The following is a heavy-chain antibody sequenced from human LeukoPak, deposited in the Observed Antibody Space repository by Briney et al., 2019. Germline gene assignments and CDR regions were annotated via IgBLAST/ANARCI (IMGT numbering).Heavy chain of an antibody. D-gene: IGHD3-10*02. CDR1: GFPFSSYS. V-gene: IGHV3-21*01. CDR3: AELGITMIGGV. CDR2: IYYADDYT. J-gene: IGHJ6*04. Sequence: PGGSLRLSCAASGFIASGFPFSSYSMSWVRQAQGKGLEWVSTIYYADDYTYYADSVKGRFTISRDNAKNSLYLQMNSLRAEDTAVYYCAELGITMIGGVWGKGTTVTISS.